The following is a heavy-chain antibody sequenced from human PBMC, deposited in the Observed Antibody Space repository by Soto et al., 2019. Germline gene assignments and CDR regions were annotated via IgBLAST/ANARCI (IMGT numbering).Heavy chain of an antibody. CDR1: GGSISSGDYY. CDR3: ARAAVVVPAATYYGMDV. J-gene: IGHJ6*02. CDR2: IYYSGST. V-gene: IGHV4-30-4*01. Sequence: NPSETLSLTCTVSGGSISSGDYYWSWIRQPPGKGLEWIGYIYYSGSTYYNPSLKSRVTISVDTSKNQFSLKLSSVTAADTAVYYCARAAVVVPAATYYGMDVWGQGTTVTVS. D-gene: IGHD2-2*01.